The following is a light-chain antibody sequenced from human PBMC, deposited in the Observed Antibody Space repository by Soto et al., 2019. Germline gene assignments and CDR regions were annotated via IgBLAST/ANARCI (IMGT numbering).Light chain of an antibody. V-gene: IGKV1-5*01. J-gene: IGKJ5*01. CDR1: QSLNNY. Sequence: DIHMSQSPSSLSASVGYRFTITCRASQSLNNYLAWYQQKPGKAPKLLIYDASTLERGVPSRFRGTGSGTEFTLTISSLQPDDFEPYYCQQYYRSSITFGQGTRLEIK. CDR2: DAS. CDR3: QQYYRSSIT.